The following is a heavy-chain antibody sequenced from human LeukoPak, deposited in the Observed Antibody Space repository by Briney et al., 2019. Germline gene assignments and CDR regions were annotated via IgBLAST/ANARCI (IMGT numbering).Heavy chain of an antibody. Sequence: PGGSLRLSFAASGFTLNSNYMSWVRQAPGKGLEWVSVIYSGGSTYYADSVKGRFTISRDNSKNTLYLQMNSLRAEDTAVYYCARDLKLFQWGQGTLVTVSS. CDR2: IYSGGST. CDR1: GFTLNSNY. CDR3: ARDLKLFQ. V-gene: IGHV3-53*01. D-gene: IGHD3-10*01. J-gene: IGHJ4*02.